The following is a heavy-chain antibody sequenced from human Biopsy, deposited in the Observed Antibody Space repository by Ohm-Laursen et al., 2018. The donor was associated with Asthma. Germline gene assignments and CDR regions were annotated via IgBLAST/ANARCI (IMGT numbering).Heavy chain of an antibody. Sequence: SVKVSCKTSGYTFNSAGITWVRQAPGQGLEWTGWTSVYNGNTKVAQKLQDRATMITDTSTSTAYMELRSLRSDDTAVYFCARAVDYSHYYGIDVWGQGTTVTVS. J-gene: IGHJ6*02. D-gene: IGHD3-10*01. CDR2: TSVYNGNT. CDR1: GYTFNSAG. CDR3: ARAVDYSHYYGIDV. V-gene: IGHV1-18*01.